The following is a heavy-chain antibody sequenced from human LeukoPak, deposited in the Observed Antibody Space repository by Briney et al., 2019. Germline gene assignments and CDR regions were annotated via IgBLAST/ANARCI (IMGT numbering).Heavy chain of an antibody. J-gene: IGHJ3*02. CDR3: ARRLGYSYGYPKGAFDI. V-gene: IGHV4-34*01. Sequence: SETLSLTCAVYGGSFSGYYWSWIRQPPGKGLEWIGEINHSGSTNYNPSLKSRVTISVDTSKNQFSLKLSSVTAADTAVYYCARRLGYSYGYPKGAFDIRGQGTMVTVSS. CDR1: GGSFSGYY. D-gene: IGHD5-18*01. CDR2: INHSGST.